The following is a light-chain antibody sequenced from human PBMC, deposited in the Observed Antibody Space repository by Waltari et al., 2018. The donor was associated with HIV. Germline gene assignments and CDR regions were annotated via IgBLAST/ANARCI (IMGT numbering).Light chain of an antibody. Sequence: SYVLTQSPSVSVAPGKTARITCGGQNIGSKRFTWYQQQPGQAPVMVIYHDTDRPSGIPDRFSGSNSEDTATLTIRRVEAGDEADYYCQVWDTNTDQYVIFGGGTNLAV. CDR3: QVWDTNTDQYVI. V-gene: IGLV3-21*01. CDR2: HDT. CDR1: NIGSKR. J-gene: IGLJ2*01.